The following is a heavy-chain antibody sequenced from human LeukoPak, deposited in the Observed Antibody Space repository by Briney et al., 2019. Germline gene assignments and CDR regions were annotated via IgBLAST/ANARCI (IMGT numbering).Heavy chain of an antibody. Sequence: TSETLSLTCTVSGGSIRGYYWSWMRQPPGKGLEWIGYISYSGTTNYNPSVQSRVTISVDTSTNQFSPKLSSVTAADTAVYYCGRSKPYGSTWHTDYWGQGTLVTVSS. CDR3: GRSKPYGSTWHTDY. V-gene: IGHV4-59*08. CDR2: ISYSGTT. D-gene: IGHD1-26*01. J-gene: IGHJ4*02. CDR1: GGSIRGYY.